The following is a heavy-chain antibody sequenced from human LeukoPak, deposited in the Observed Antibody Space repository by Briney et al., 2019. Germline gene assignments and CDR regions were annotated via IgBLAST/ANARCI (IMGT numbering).Heavy chain of an antibody. V-gene: IGHV3-30*02. CDR1: GFTFSSYG. D-gene: IGHD3-16*01. CDR3: AKDGGTPNYYYYYMDV. CDR2: IRYDGSNK. J-gene: IGHJ6*03. Sequence: GGSLRLSCAASGFTFSSYGMHWVRQAPGKGLEWVAFIRYDGSNKYYADSVKGRFTISRDNSKNTLYLQMNSLRAEDTAVYYCAKDGGTPNYYYYYMDVWGKGTTVTVSS.